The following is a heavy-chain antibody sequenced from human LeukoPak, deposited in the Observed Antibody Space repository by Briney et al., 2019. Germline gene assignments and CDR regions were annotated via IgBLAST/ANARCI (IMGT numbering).Heavy chain of an antibody. CDR3: ATDPATLGGMYYDILTGLPRGYAFDI. D-gene: IGHD3-9*01. Sequence: GASVKVSCKVSGYTLTELSMHWVRQAPGKGLEWMGGFDPEDGETIYAQKFQGRVTMTEDTSTDTAYMELSSLRSEDTAVYYCATDPATLGGMYYDILTGLPRGYAFDIWGQGTMVTVSS. J-gene: IGHJ3*02. CDR2: FDPEDGET. V-gene: IGHV1-24*01. CDR1: GYTLTELS.